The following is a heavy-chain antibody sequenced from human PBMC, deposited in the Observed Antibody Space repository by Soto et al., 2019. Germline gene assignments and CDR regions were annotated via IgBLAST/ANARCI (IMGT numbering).Heavy chain of an antibody. D-gene: IGHD3-22*01. V-gene: IGHV3-30-3*01. CDR3: ASVRADYYDSSGPLGY. CDR2: ISYDGSNK. J-gene: IGHJ4*02. Sequence: QVQLVESGGGVVKPGRSLRLSCAASGFTFSSYAMHWFRQAPGKGLEWGAVISYDGSNKYYADSVKGRFTISRDNSKNTLYLQMNSLRAEDTAVYYCASVRADYYDSSGPLGYWGQGTLVTVSS. CDR1: GFTFSSYA.